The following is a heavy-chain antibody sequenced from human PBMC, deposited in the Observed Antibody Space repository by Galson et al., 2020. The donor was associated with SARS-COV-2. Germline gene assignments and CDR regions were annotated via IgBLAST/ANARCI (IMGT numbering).Heavy chain of an antibody. CDR3: AHSILYSNGCYYDFHY. J-gene: IGHJ4*02. Sequence: SGPTLVKPTQTLTLTCTFSGFSLSTSGVGVGWIRQPPGKALEWPAIIYYNNRKNYMPSQQSRLTITKDTSKNQVVLTMTNMDPVDTATNYCAHSILYSNGCYYDFHYWGQGTVVTVSS. CDR2: IYYNNRK. CDR1: GFSLSTSGVG. V-gene: IGHV2-5*01. D-gene: IGHD3-22*01.